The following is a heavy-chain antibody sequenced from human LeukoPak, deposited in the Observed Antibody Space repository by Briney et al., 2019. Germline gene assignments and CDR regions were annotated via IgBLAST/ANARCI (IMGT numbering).Heavy chain of an antibody. CDR1: GYTFTSYG. J-gene: IGHJ4*02. CDR2: SSAYNGNT. Sequence: ASVKVSCKSSGYTFTSYGISWVRQAPGRGLEWMGWSSAYNGNTNYAQKLQGRVTMTTDTSTSTAYMDLRILRSEHTAVYYCARDQQQLVHAQDYWGQGTLVTVSS. D-gene: IGHD6-13*01. CDR3: ARDQQQLVHAQDY. V-gene: IGHV1-18*01.